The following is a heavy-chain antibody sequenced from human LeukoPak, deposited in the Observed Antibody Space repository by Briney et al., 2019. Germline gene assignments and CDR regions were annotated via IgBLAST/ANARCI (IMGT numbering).Heavy chain of an antibody. CDR2: IKQDGSQK. CDR3: AKGMSGSYYFRAVDY. CDR1: GFTVSSNY. V-gene: IGHV3-7*03. Sequence: GGSLRLSCAVSGFTVSSNYMNWVRQAPGKGLEWVANIKQDGSQKYYVDSVKGRFTISRDNAKNTLYLQMNSLRAEDMALYYCAKGMSGSYYFRAVDYWGQGTLVTVSS. D-gene: IGHD1-26*01. J-gene: IGHJ4*02.